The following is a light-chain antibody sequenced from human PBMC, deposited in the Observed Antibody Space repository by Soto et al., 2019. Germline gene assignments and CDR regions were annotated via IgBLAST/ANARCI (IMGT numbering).Light chain of an antibody. Sequence: IPLTQSPSSLSASVGDRVTITCRASQGIGTYLAWFQQKPGKAPKLLIYAASTLQSGVASRFSGSGSGTDFTLTISSLQPEDFATYYCQQLTSFPLFTFGPGTKVDIK. J-gene: IGKJ3*01. V-gene: IGKV1-9*01. CDR1: QGIGTY. CDR3: QQLTSFPLFT. CDR2: AAS.